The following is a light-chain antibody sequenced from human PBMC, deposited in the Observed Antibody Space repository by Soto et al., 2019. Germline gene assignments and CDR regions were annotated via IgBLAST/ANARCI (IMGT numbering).Light chain of an antibody. J-gene: IGLJ2*01. Sequence: QSALTQPASVSGSPGQSITISCTGTSSDVGGYNYVSWYQQHPGKAPKLMIYDVSNRPSGVSNRFSGSKSGNTASLTISGLQAEDDADYYCSSYTSSSTPLFGGGTTLTVL. CDR1: SSDVGGYNY. V-gene: IGLV2-14*01. CDR3: SSYTSSSTPL. CDR2: DVS.